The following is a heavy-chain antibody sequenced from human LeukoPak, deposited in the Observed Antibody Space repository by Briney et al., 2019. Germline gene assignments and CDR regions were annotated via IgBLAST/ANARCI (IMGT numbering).Heavy chain of an antibody. CDR2: INPNRGGT. J-gene: IGHJ4*02. D-gene: IGHD6-13*01. V-gene: IGHV1-2*02. Sequence: ASVKVSCKASGYTFTGYYMHWVRQAPGQGLEWMGWINPNRGGTNYAQKFQGRVTMTRDTSISTAYMELSRLRSDDTAVYYCARVSSSWYEGFDYWGQGTLVTVSS. CDR3: ARVSSSWYEGFDY. CDR1: GYTFTGYY.